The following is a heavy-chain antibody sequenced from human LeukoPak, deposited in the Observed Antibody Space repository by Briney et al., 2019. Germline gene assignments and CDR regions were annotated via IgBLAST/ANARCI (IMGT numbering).Heavy chain of an antibody. J-gene: IGHJ5*02. CDR3: ARGSGSFPLLWFDP. V-gene: IGHV1-69*01. CDR2: IIPIFGTA. Sequence: RSSVKVSCKASGGTFSSYAISWVRQAPGQGLEWMGGIIPIFGTANYAQKFQGRVTITADESTSTAYMELSSLRSEDTAVYYCARGSGSFPLLWFDPWGQGTLVTVSS. CDR1: GGTFSSYA. D-gene: IGHD3-10*01.